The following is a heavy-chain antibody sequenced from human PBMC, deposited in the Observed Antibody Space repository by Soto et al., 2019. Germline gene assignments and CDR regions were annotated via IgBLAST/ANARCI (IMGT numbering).Heavy chain of an antibody. CDR1: GYSFTSYW. Sequence: GESLKISSKGSGYSFTSYWIGWVRQMPGKGLEWMGIIYPGDSDTRYSPSFQGQVTISADKSISTAYLQWSSLKASDTAMYYCARRGYSYGPPASYGMDVWGQGTTVTVSS. D-gene: IGHD5-18*01. J-gene: IGHJ6*02. CDR3: ARRGYSYGPPASYGMDV. V-gene: IGHV5-51*01. CDR2: IYPGDSDT.